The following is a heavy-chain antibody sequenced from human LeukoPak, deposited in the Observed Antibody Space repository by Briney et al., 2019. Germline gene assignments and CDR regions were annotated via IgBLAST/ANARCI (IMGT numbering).Heavy chain of an antibody. CDR1: GFTVSSNY. CDR3: ATEGGDTNFDH. V-gene: IGHV3-53*01. CDR2: IYSGGST. Sequence: PGGSLRLSCAASGFTVSSNYMSWVRQAPGKGLEWVSVIYSGGSTYYADSVKGRFTISRDNSKNTLYLQMNSLRVEDTAVYYCATEGGDTNFDHWGQGTLVTVSS. D-gene: IGHD3-16*01. J-gene: IGHJ4*02.